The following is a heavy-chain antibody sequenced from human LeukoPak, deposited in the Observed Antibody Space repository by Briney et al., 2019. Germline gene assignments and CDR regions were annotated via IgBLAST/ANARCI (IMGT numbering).Heavy chain of an antibody. CDR3: ARVPDSGSAIDY. Sequence: GGSLRLSCAASGFTFSDYYINWIRQAPGKGLEWVSYISSSGGTIYYADSVKGRFTISRDNAKNTLYLQMNSLRAEDTAVYYCARVPDSGSAIDYWGQGTLVTVSS. CDR1: GFTFSDYY. J-gene: IGHJ4*02. V-gene: IGHV3-11*04. D-gene: IGHD1-26*01. CDR2: ISSSGGTI.